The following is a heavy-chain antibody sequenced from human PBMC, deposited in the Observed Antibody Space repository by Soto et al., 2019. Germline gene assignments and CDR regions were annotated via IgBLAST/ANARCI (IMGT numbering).Heavy chain of an antibody. J-gene: IGHJ4*02. CDR3: ARERTGTRGGDY. D-gene: IGHD1-1*01. V-gene: IGHV1-8*01. Sequence: XVKVSCKASGYTFTSYDINWVRQATGQGLEWMGWMNPNSGNTGYAQKFQGRVTMTMNTSISTAYMELSRMRSEDTAVYYCARERTGTRGGDYWGQGTLVTVSS. CDR2: MNPNSGNT. CDR1: GYTFTSYD.